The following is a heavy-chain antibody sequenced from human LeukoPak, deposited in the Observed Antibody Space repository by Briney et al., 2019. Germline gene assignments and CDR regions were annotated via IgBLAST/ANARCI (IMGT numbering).Heavy chain of an antibody. Sequence: GGSLRLSCAASGFTFSSYAMSWVRQAPGKGLEWVSAISGSGGSTYYADSVKGRFTISRDHSKNTLYLQMNSLRAEDTGVYYCAKDFPLYYYDSSGYYTPRGQYSEYFQHWGQGTLVTVSS. CDR3: AKDFPLYYYDSSGYYTPRGQYSEYFQH. V-gene: IGHV3-23*01. CDR1: GFTFSSYA. D-gene: IGHD3-22*01. CDR2: ISGSGGST. J-gene: IGHJ1*01.